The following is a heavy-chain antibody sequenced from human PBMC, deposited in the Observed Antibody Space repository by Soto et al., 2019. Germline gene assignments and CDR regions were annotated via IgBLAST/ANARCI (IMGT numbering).Heavy chain of an antibody. CDR1: GFTFSSTW. J-gene: IGHJ4*02. Sequence: GGSLRLSCAASGFTFSSTWMHWIRQAPGKGLVWVARMNSDGSTTNYADSVQGRFSISRDNAKNTLYLQMNSLRVDDTAIYYCATAGNFRFDYWGQGTLVTVSS. CDR3: ATAGNFRFDY. CDR2: MNSDGSTT. D-gene: IGHD1-7*01. V-gene: IGHV3-74*01.